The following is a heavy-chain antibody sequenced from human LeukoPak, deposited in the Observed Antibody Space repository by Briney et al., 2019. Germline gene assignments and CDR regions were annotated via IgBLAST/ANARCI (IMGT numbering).Heavy chain of an antibody. CDR3: AREGLAFDY. CDR1: EFTFSDNN. Sequence: PGGSLRLSCAASEFTFSDNNMSWIARAPGRGRGWVSYISSGGSTIYYADSVKGRFTISRDNAKNSLYLQMNSLRAEDTAVYYCAREGLAFDYWGQGTLVTVSS. D-gene: IGHD3/OR15-3a*01. V-gene: IGHV3-11*01. CDR2: ISSGGSTI. J-gene: IGHJ4*02.